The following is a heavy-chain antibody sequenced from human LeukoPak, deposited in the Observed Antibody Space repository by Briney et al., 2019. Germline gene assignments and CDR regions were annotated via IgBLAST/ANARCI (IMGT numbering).Heavy chain of an antibody. J-gene: IGHJ6*03. CDR1: GFTFTSSA. V-gene: IGHV1-58*02. Sequence: SVKVSCKASGFTFTSSAMQWVRQARGQRLEWIGWIVVGSGNTNYAQKFQERVTITRDMSTSTAYMELSSLRSEDTAVYYCAAVDPRRYYYYMDVWGKGTTVTVPS. CDR3: AAVDPRRYYYYMDV. D-gene: IGHD3-9*01. CDR2: IVVGSGNT.